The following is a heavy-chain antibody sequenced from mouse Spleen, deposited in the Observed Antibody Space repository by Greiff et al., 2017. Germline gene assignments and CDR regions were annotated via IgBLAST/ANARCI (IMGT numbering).Heavy chain of an antibody. CDR1: GFTFSDYG. D-gene: IGHD4-1*01. CDR3: ARNWDRAMDY. Sequence: EVMLVESGGGLVKPGGSLKLSCAASGFTFSDYGMHWVRQAPEKGLEWVAYISSGSSTIYYADTVKGRVTISRDKAKNTLFLQMTSLRSEDPARYYFARNWDRAMDYWGQGTSVTVSS. J-gene: IGHJ4*01. CDR2: ISSGSSTI. V-gene: IGHV5-17*01.